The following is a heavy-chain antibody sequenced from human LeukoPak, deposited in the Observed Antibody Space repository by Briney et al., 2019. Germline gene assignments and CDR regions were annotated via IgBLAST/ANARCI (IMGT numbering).Heavy chain of an antibody. CDR2: IDPSDSYT. CDR3: ARGPSTYYYDSSGQGGYGMDV. Sequence: GESLKISCKGPGYSFTSYWISWVRQMPGKGLEWMGRIDPSDSYTNYSPSFQGHVTISADKSISTAYLQWSSLKASDTAMYYCARGPSTYYYDSSGQGGYGMDVWGQGTTVTVSS. V-gene: IGHV5-10-1*01. CDR1: GYSFTSYW. D-gene: IGHD3-22*01. J-gene: IGHJ6*02.